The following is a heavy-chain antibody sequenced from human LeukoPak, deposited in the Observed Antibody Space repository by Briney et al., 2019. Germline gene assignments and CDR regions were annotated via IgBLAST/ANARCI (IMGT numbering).Heavy chain of an antibody. V-gene: IGHV4-34*01. CDR1: GGSFSGYY. J-gene: IGHJ5*02. Sequence: SSETLSLTCAVYGGSFSGYYWSWIRQPPGKGLEWIGEVNHSGSTNYNPSLKSRVTISVDTSKSQFSLKLSSVTAADTAVYYCARDTHDNWFDPWGQGTLVTVSS. CDR3: ARDTHDNWFDP. CDR2: VNHSGST.